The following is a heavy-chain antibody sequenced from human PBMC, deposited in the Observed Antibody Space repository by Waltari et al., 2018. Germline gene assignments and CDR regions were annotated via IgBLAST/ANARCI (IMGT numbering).Heavy chain of an antibody. V-gene: IGHV1-69*02. J-gene: IGHJ5*02. Sequence: QVQLVQSGAEVKKPGSSVKVSCKASGGTFSSYTISSCRQAPGQGLEWMGRISPSLGIANDAQKVQGRVTITADKSTSTAYRERSSLRSEDTAVYYCASQQLEPNWFDPWGQGTLVTVSS. CDR1: GGTFSSYT. D-gene: IGHD6-13*01. CDR3: ASQQLEPNWFDP. CDR2: ISPSLGIA.